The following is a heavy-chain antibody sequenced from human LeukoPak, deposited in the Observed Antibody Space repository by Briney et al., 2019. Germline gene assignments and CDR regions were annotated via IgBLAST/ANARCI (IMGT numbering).Heavy chain of an antibody. J-gene: IGHJ6*04. CDR1: GFTFSSYW. D-gene: IGHD2-15*01. Sequence: GGSLRLSCAASGFTFSSYWMHWVRQAPGKGLVWVSRINSDGSSTSYADSVRGRFTISRDNAKNTLYLQMNSLRAEGTAEYYCARADRGRYYGMDVWGKGTTVTVSS. V-gene: IGHV3-74*01. CDR2: INSDGSST. CDR3: ARADRGRYYGMDV.